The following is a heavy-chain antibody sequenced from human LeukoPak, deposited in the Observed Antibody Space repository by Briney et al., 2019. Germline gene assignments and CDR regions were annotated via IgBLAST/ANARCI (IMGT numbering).Heavy chain of an antibody. J-gene: IGHJ4*02. V-gene: IGHV3-23*01. Sequence: GGSLRLSCAASGFTFSSYAMSWVRQAPGKGLEWVSSVSGSGSHTYYADSVRGRFTISRDNSKNTLYLQMDSLRAEDAAVYYCAKDERGYDCYFDYWGQGALVTVSS. CDR3: AKDERGYDCYFDY. CDR2: VSGSGSHT. D-gene: IGHD5-12*01. CDR1: GFTFSSYA.